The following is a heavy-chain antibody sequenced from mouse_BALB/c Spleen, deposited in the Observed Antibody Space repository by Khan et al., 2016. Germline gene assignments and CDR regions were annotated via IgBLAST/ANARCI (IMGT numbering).Heavy chain of an antibody. Sequence: EVQLQESGPSLVKPSQTLSLTCSVTGYSITSYYWNWIRQFPGNKLEYMGYISYSGSTYYNPSLISRLSITRDTSTTQYYLQLNTVTTEDSASYCCARYDGYYFAYWGQGTTLTVSS. J-gene: IGHJ2*01. CDR2: ISYSGST. D-gene: IGHD2-3*01. CDR1: GYSITSYY. V-gene: IGHV3-8*02. CDR3: ARYDGYYFAY.